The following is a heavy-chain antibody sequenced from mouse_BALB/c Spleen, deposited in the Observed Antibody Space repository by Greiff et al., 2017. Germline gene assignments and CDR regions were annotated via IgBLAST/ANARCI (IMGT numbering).Heavy chain of an antibody. D-gene: IGHD2-14*01. CDR1: GFSLTSYG. CDR3: ARNLVRRYFDV. Sequence: QVQLKESGPGLVQPSQSLSITCTVSGFSLTSYGVHWVRQSPGKGLEWLGVIWSGGSTDYNEAFISRLSISKDNSKSQVFFKMNSLQANDTAIYYCARNLVRRYFDVWGAGTTVTVSS. V-gene: IGHV2-2*02. CDR2: IWSGGST. J-gene: IGHJ1*01.